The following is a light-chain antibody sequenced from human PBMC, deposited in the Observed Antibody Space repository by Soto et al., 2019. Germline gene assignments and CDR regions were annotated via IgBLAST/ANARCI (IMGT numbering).Light chain of an antibody. CDR2: KAS. Sequence: DIQMTQSPSTLSASVGDRVTITCRASQSISSWLAWYQQKPGKAPKLLIYKASSLESGVPSRFSDSGSGTEFTLTISRLQPDDFATYYSQQYNSYPYTFGQGPKLEIK. J-gene: IGKJ2*01. CDR1: QSISSW. CDR3: QQYNSYPYT. V-gene: IGKV1-5*03.